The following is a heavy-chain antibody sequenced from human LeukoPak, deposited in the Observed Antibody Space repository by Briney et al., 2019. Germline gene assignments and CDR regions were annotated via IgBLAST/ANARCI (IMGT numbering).Heavy chain of an antibody. CDR3: ARGGRDVGGSYTY. D-gene: IGHD1-26*01. CDR2: INPNSGGT. Sequence: ASLTLSSTPSVYTFTPSYMHWVRQAPGQGLEWMGWINPNSGGTNYAQKFQGRVTMTRDTSISRGYMELSRLRSDDTAVYYCARGGRDVGGSYTYWGQGTLVTVSS. CDR1: VYTFTPSY. J-gene: IGHJ4*02. V-gene: IGHV1-2*02.